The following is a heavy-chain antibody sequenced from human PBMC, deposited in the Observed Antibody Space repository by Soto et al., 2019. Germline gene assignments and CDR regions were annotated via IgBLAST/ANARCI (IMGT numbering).Heavy chain of an antibody. D-gene: IGHD3-22*01. Sequence: PSETLSLTCTVSDGSISNFYWSWIRQPPGKGLEWIWYISSSGNTNYNPSLKSRVSISVDTSKNQFSVRLRSVTAADTAVYYCARDRAHLHESSGRLDVRGQGMLVTAPQ. CDR2: ISSSGNT. CDR1: DGSISNFY. CDR3: ARDRAHLHESSGRLDV. J-gene: IGHJ4*02. V-gene: IGHV4-4*08.